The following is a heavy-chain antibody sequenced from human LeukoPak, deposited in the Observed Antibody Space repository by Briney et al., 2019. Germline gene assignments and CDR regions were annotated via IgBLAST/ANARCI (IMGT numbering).Heavy chain of an antibody. Sequence: PSETLSLTCTVSGGSISTSDYYWNWIRQPPGKGLEWIGYIFYSGNTYYNPSLKRRLTISVDTSKNQFSLKLSSVTAADTAVYYCARDSGANSSSWYGWWYYYGMDVWGQGTTVTVSS. J-gene: IGHJ6*02. CDR3: ARDSGANSSSWYGWWYYYGMDV. CDR1: GGSISTSDYY. CDR2: IFYSGNT. D-gene: IGHD6-13*01. V-gene: IGHV4-30-4*01.